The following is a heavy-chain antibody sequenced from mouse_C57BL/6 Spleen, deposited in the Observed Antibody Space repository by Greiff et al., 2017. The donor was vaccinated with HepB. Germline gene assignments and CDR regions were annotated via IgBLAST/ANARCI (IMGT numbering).Heavy chain of an antibody. CDR1: GYTFTSYW. V-gene: IGHV1-61*01. D-gene: IGHD1-1*01. CDR3: ARSEYYGSLWYFDV. CDR2: IYPSDSET. Sequence: QVQLQQPGAELVRPGSSVKLSCKASGYTFTSYWMDWVKQRPGQGLEWIGNIYPSDSETHYNQKFKDKATLTVDKSSSTAYMQLSSLTSEDSAVYYCARSEYYGSLWYFDVWGTGTTVTVAS. J-gene: IGHJ1*03.